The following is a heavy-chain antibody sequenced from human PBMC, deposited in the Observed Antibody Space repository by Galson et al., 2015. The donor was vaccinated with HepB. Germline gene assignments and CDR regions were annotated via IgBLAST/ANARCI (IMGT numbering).Heavy chain of an antibody. J-gene: IGHJ4*02. CDR1: GFTFSSYA. V-gene: IGHV3-30-3*01. D-gene: IGHD3-10*01. CDR2: ISYDGSNK. Sequence: SLRLSCAASGFTFSSYAMHWVRQAPGKGLEWVAVISYDGSNKYYADSVKGRFTISRDNSKNTLYLQMNSLRAEDTAVYYCARARITMVRGVIKASGYFDYWGQGTLVTVSS. CDR3: ARARITMVRGVIKASGYFDY.